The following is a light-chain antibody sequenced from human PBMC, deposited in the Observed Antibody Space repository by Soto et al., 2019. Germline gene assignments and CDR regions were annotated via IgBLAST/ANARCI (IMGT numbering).Light chain of an antibody. CDR1: QGISSY. Sequence: AIRMTQSPSSLSASAGDKVTITCRASQGISSYLAWFQQKPGRPPKLLMSATYTLQSDVPSRFSGSGSGTDFTLTIGCLQSEDFATYYCQQYYTYPWTFGQGTNVEIK. J-gene: IGKJ1*01. V-gene: IGKV1-8*01. CDR2: ATY. CDR3: QQYYTYPWT.